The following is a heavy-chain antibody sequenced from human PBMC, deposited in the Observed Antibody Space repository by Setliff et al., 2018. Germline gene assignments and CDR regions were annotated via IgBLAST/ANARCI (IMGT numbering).Heavy chain of an antibody. V-gene: IGHV3-23*01. J-gene: IGHJ6*02. D-gene: IGHD3-3*01. Sequence: PGGSLRLSCAASGFTFSSYAMSWVRQAPGKGLEWVSAISGSGVSTYYADSVKGRFTISRDNSKNTLYLQMNSLRAEDTAVYYCAKVNNRFWSGYYPYYYGMDVWGQGTTVTVS. CDR1: GFTFSSYA. CDR3: AKVNNRFWSGYYPYYYGMDV. CDR2: ISGSGVST.